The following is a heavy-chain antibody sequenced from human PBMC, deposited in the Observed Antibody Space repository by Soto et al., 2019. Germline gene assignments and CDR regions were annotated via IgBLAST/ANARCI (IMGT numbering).Heavy chain of an antibody. D-gene: IGHD3-9*01. V-gene: IGHV4-31*03. CDR1: GGSISSGGYY. Sequence: SETLSLTCTVSGGSISSGGYYWSWIRQHPGKGLEWIGYIYYSGSTYYNPSLKSRVTISVDTSKNQFSLKLSSVTAADTAVYYCASLMDYDILTGYDEDGGYFDYWGQGTLVTVSS. CDR3: ASLMDYDILTGYDEDGGYFDY. J-gene: IGHJ4*02. CDR2: IYYSGST.